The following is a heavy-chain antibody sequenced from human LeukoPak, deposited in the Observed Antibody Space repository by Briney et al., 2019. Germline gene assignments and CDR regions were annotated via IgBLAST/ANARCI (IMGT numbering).Heavy chain of an antibody. CDR3: ARANYYDSSGYIQLPDFDY. D-gene: IGHD3-22*01. J-gene: IGHJ4*02. V-gene: IGHV1-18*01. CDR1: GYTFTSYG. Sequence: GASVKVSCKASGYTFTSYGISWVRQAPGQGLEWMGWISAYNGNTNYAQKLQGRVTMTTDTSTSTAYMELRSLRSDDTAVYYCARANYYDSSGYIQLPDFDYWGQGTLVTVSS. CDR2: ISAYNGNT.